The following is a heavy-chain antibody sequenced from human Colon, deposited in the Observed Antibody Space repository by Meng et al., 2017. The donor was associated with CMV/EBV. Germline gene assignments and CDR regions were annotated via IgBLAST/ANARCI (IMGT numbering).Heavy chain of an antibody. J-gene: IGHJ6*02. CDR1: GFNFNDYY. D-gene: IGHD2-15*01. Sequence: GGSLRLSCAASGFNFNDYYMSWIRQAPGKGLEWISYINNRGSTMYYAESLKGRFTISRDNAKNSPYLEMTNLRAEDTAVYYCASSQVGGYDYYYYFGMDVWGQGTTVTVSS. CDR2: INNRGSTM. V-gene: IGHV3-11*04. CDR3: ASSQVGGYDYYYYFGMDV.